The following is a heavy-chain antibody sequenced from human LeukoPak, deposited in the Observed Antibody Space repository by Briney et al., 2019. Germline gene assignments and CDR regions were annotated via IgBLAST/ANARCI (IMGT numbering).Heavy chain of an antibody. Sequence: SETLSLTCTVSGGSISSYYWSWIRQPPGKGLEWIGYIYYSGSTNYNPSLKSRVTISVDTSKNQFSLKLSSVTAADTAVCYCARGDRQLFDYWGQGTLVTVSS. V-gene: IGHV4-59*01. D-gene: IGHD2-21*02. CDR2: IYYSGST. CDR1: GGSISSYY. J-gene: IGHJ4*02. CDR3: ARGDRQLFDY.